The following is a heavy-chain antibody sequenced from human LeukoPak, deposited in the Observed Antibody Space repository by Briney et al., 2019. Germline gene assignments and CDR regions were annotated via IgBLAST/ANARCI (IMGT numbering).Heavy chain of an antibody. Sequence: PGRSLRLSCAATGFTFSSYGMHGVRQAPGRGLEWVAVIWYDGSNKSYADSVKGRFTISRDNSKNTLYLQMNSLRAEDTAVYYCARDHVRRYGPLGSGSPPIFDPWGQGTLVTVSS. D-gene: IGHD6-19*01. CDR2: IWYDGSNK. V-gene: IGHV3-33*01. CDR1: GFTFSSYG. J-gene: IGHJ5*02. CDR3: ARDHVRRYGPLGSGSPPIFDP.